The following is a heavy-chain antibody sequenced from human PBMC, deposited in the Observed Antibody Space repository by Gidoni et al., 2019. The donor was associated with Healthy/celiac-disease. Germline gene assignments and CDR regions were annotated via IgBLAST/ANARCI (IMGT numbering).Heavy chain of an antibody. D-gene: IGHD1-26*01. CDR2: ISSNGGST. Sequence: VQLVESGEGLVQPGGALRLSCAASGFTFSSYAMHWVRQAPGKGLEYVSAISSNGGSTYYADSVKGRFTISRDNSKNTLYLQMVSLRAEDMAVYYCARGRRSSMGAFFDYWGQGTLVTVSS. CDR1: GFTFSSYA. V-gene: IGHV3-64*02. CDR3: ARGRRSSMGAFFDY. J-gene: IGHJ4*02.